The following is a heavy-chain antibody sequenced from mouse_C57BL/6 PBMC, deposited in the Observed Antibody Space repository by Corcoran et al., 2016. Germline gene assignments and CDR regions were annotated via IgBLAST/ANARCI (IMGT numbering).Heavy chain of an antibody. J-gene: IGHJ1*03. D-gene: IGHD4-1*01. CDR1: GYTFTDYY. CDR3: AREGLGPRGYFDV. V-gene: IGHV1-76*01. CDR2: IYPGSGNT. Sequence: QVQLKQSGAELVRPGASVKLSCKASGYTFTDYYINWVKQRPGQGLEWIARIYPGSGNTYYNEKFKGKATLTAEKSSSTAYMQLSSLTSEDSAVYFCAREGLGPRGYFDVWGTGTTVTVSS.